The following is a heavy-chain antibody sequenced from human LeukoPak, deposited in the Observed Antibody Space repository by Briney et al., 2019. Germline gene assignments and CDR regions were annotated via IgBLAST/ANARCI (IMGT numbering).Heavy chain of an antibody. V-gene: IGHV3-23*01. D-gene: IGHD3-3*01. CDR1: GFTFSTYA. CDR3: ARRITLFVVGFYMDV. Sequence: GGSLRLSCAASGFTFSTYALTWVRQAPGKGLEWVSTVSGSGASTYYSDSVKGRFTISRDNWKNTLHLQMNSLRAEDTAEYFGARRITLFVVGFYMDVWAKGPRSPSP. J-gene: IGHJ6*03. CDR2: VSGSGAST.